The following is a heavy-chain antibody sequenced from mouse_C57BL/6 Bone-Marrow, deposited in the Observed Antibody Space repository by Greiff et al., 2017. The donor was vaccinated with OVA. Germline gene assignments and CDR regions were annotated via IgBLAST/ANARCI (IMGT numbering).Heavy chain of an antibody. V-gene: IGHV1-82*01. CDR2: IYPGDGDT. D-gene: IGHD2-10*02. CDR1: GYAFSSSW. Sequence: VQLQQSGPELVKPGASVKISCKASGYAFSSSWMNWVKQRPGKGLEWIGRIYPGDGDTNYNGKFKGKATLTADKSSSTAYMQLSRLTSEDSAVYFCARRYGSYAMDYWGQGTSVTVSS. J-gene: IGHJ4*01. CDR3: ARRYGSYAMDY.